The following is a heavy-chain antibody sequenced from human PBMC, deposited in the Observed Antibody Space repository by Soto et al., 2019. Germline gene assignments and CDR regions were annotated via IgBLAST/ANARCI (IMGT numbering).Heavy chain of an antibody. D-gene: IGHD2-8*01. J-gene: IGHJ6*03. CDR1: GGSISSSSYY. V-gene: IGHV4-39*01. CDR2: IYYSGST. Sequence: PSETLSLTCTVSGGSISSSSYYWGWIRQPPGKGLEWIGSIYYSGSTYYNPSLKSRVTISVDTSKNQFSLKLSSVTAADTAVYYCARHGYCTNGVCYEDYYYYMDAWGKGTTVTVSS. CDR3: ARHGYCTNGVCYEDYYYYMDA.